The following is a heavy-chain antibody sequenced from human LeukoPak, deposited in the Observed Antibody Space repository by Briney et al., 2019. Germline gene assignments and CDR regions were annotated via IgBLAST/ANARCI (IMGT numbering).Heavy chain of an antibody. CDR1: GYTFTSNY. D-gene: IGHD2-15*01. CDR2: IIPSGGST. CDR3: ARDLRPVGYCSGGSCANNWFDP. J-gene: IGHJ5*02. Sequence: ASVKVSCKASGYTFTSNYIHWLRQAPGQGLEWMGIIIPSGGSTAYAQKFQGRVTMTRDTSTSTVYMELSSLRSEDTAVYYCARDLRPVGYCSGGSCANNWFDPWGQGTLVTVSS. V-gene: IGHV1-46*01.